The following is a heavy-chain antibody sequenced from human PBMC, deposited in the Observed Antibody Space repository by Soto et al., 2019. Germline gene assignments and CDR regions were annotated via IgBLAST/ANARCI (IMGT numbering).Heavy chain of an antibody. Sequence: ESGGGLVQPGGSLRLSCAASGFTFSSYEMNWVRQAPGKGLEWVSYISSSGSTIYYADSVKGRFTISRDNAKNSLYLQMNSLRAEDTAVYYCARGDYVDRSFDYWGQGTLVTVSS. D-gene: IGHD3-16*01. CDR3: ARGDYVDRSFDY. CDR1: GFTFSSYE. CDR2: ISSSGSTI. J-gene: IGHJ4*02. V-gene: IGHV3-48*03.